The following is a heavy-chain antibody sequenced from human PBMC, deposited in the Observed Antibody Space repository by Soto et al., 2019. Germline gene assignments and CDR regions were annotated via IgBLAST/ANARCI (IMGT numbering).Heavy chain of an antibody. CDR1: GFTFSSYW. Sequence: EVQLVESGGGLVQPGGSLRLSCAASGFTFSSYWMHWVRQAPGKGLVWVSRLKSDGSSTAYADSVKGPFTISRDNAKNTLYLQMNSLRAEDTAVYYCARAKGSWYFDLWGRGTLVTVSS. CDR2: LKSDGSST. J-gene: IGHJ2*01. V-gene: IGHV3-74*01. CDR3: ARAKGSWYFDL.